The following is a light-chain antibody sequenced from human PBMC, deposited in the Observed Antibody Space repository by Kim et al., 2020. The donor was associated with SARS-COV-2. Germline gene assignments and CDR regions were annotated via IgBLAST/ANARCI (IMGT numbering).Light chain of an antibody. V-gene: IGLV2-8*01. Sequence: GQSVTSACAGNSRDIGAYFFVSSYQQHPGRAPPLMIYEVNKPPSGVPERSSGSKSGKTASLTISGLQSEDEGDYYCSSYAGGNTGVFGTGTKVTVL. J-gene: IGLJ1*01. CDR2: EVN. CDR3: SSYAGGNTGV. CDR1: SRDIGAYFF.